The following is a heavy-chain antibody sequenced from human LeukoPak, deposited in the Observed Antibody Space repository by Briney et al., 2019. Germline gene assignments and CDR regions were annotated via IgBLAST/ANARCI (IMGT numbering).Heavy chain of an antibody. V-gene: IGHV3-23*01. CDR3: AKERDFWSGYSHFDY. J-gene: IGHJ4*02. D-gene: IGHD3-3*01. CDR1: GFTFSSYA. Sequence: GGSLRLSCAASGFTFSSYAMSWVRQAPGKGLEWVSAISGSGGSTYYADSVKGRFTISRDNSKNTLYLQMNSQRAEDTAVYYCAKERDFWSGYSHFDYWGQGTLVTVSS. CDR2: ISGSGGST.